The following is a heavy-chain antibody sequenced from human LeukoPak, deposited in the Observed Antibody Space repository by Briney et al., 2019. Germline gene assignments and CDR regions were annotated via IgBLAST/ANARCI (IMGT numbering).Heavy chain of an antibody. V-gene: IGHV4-34*01. CDR1: GGSFSGYY. CDR2: INHSGST. Sequence: SETLSLTCAVYGGSFSGYYWSWIRQPPGKGLEWIGEINHSGSTNYNPSLKSRVTISVDTSKNQFSLKLSSVTAADTAVYYCASPKWELRGFDPWGQGTLVTVSS. J-gene: IGHJ5*02. D-gene: IGHD1-26*01. CDR3: ASPKWELRGFDP.